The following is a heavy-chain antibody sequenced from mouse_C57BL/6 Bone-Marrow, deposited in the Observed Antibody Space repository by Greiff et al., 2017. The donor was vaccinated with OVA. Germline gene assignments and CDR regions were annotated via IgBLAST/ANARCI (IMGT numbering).Heavy chain of an antibody. J-gene: IGHJ2*01. Sequence: QQSGPELVKPGASVKISCKASGYAFSSSWMNWVKQRPGKGLEWIGRIYPGDGDTNYNGKFKGKATLTADKSSSTAYMQLSSLTSEDSAVYFCARRGTTARGYFDYWGQGTTLTVSS. V-gene: IGHV1-82*01. CDR2: IYPGDGDT. CDR1: GYAFSSSW. CDR3: ARRGTTARGYFDY. D-gene: IGHD1-2*01.